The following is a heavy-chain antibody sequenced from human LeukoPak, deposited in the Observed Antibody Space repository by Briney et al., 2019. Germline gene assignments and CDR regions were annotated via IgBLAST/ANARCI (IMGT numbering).Heavy chain of an antibody. CDR1: GFTVSSNY. J-gene: IGHJ4*02. D-gene: IGHD6-19*01. CDR3: AKGPGAVAGFSDY. V-gene: IGHV3-53*01. Sequence: GGSLRLSCAASGFTVSSNYMSWVRQAPGKGLEWVSVTYSGGSTYYADSVKGRFTISRDNSKNTLYLQMNSLRAEDTAVYYCAKGPGAVAGFSDYWDQGTLVTVSS. CDR2: TYSGGST.